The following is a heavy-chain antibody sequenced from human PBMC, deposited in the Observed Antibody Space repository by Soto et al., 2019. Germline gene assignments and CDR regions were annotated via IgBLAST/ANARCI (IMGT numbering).Heavy chain of an antibody. V-gene: IGHV1-69*01. D-gene: IGHD2-2*01. J-gene: IGHJ6*02. CDR3: SRSQGSSTSLELYYYYYYGMDV. CDR1: GGTFSSYA. Sequence: QVQLVQSGAEVKKPGSSVKVSCKASGGTFSSYAISWVRQAPGQGLEWMGGIIPISGTANYAQKFQGRVTITADESTSTVYMELRSLRSEDTAVYFCSRSQGSSTSLELYYYYYYGMDVWGQGTTVTVSS. CDR2: IIPISGTA.